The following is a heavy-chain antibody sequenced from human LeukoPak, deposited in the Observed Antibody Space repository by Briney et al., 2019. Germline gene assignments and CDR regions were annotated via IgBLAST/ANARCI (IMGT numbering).Heavy chain of an antibody. J-gene: IGHJ3*02. V-gene: IGHV3-53*01. CDR3: ASNLGARNAFDI. D-gene: IGHD1-1*01. Sequence: GGSLRLSCAASGFTVSSNYMSWVRQAPGKGLDWVSVIYNGGSTYYADSVKGRFTISRDNSKNTLYLQMNSLRAEDTAVYYCASNLGARNAFDIWGQGTMVTVSS. CDR2: IYNGGST. CDR1: GFTVSSNY.